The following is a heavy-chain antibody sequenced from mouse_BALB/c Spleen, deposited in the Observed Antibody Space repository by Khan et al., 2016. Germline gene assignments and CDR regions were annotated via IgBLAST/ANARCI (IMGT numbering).Heavy chain of an antibody. CDR2: IDPANGNT. D-gene: IGHD2-2*01. CDR3: ARWGLPIYWYFDV. V-gene: IGHV14-3*02. CDR1: GFNIKDTY. J-gene: IGHJ1*01. Sequence: VQLQQSGAELVKPGASVKLSCTTSGFNIKDTYMHWVKQRPEQGLEWIGRIDPANGNTKYDQKFQGKATITADKYSNTAYLQLSSLTSEDTAVYYCARWGLPIYWYFDVWGAGTTVTVSS.